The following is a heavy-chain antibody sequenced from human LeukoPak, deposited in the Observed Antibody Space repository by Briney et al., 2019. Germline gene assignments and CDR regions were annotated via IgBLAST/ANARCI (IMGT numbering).Heavy chain of an antibody. D-gene: IGHD2-15*01. V-gene: IGHV3-23*01. CDR3: AKVYCSSGSCHTFDY. CDR1: GFTFSTYA. Sequence: GGSLRLSCAASGFTFSTYAMSWVRQAPGKGLEWVSAISGSGGSTYYADSVKGRFTISRDNSKNTLYLQMNSLRAEDTAAYYCAKVYCSSGSCHTFDYWGQGTLVTVSS. CDR2: ISGSGGST. J-gene: IGHJ4*02.